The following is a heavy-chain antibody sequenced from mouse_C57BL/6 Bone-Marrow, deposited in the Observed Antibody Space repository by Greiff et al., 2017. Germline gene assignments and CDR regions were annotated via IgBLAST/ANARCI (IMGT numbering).Heavy chain of an antibody. V-gene: IGHV1-81*01. CDR3: AREDYGSSLYWYFDV. CDR2: IYPRSGNT. Sequence: VQLQQSGAELARPGASVKLSCKASGYTFTSYGISWVKQRTGQGLEWIGEIYPRSGNTYYNAKFKGKATLTADKSSSTAYMELRSLTSEDSAVYFGAREDYGSSLYWYFDVWGTGTTVTVSS. J-gene: IGHJ1*03. CDR1: GYTFTSYG. D-gene: IGHD1-1*01.